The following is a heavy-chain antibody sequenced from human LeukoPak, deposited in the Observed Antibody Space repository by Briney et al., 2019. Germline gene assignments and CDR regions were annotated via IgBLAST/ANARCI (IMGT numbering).Heavy chain of an antibody. Sequence: GGSLRLSCAASGFTFDDHGMTWVRQVPGKGLERVSNNWNGATTNYADSVKGRFTISRDNAKNSLYLQMNSLRAEDTAFYYCARLKINHGWKGGMDYWGQGTLVTVSS. CDR3: ARLKINHGWKGGMDY. CDR2: NNWNGATT. J-gene: IGHJ4*02. V-gene: IGHV3-20*04. CDR1: GFTFDDHG. D-gene: IGHD1-1*01.